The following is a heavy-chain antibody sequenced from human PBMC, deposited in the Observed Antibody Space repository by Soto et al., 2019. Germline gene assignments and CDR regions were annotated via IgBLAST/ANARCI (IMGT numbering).Heavy chain of an antibody. D-gene: IGHD7-27*01. J-gene: IGHJ4*02. CDR1: GYTFTSFG. Sequence: QGQLVQSGAEVKKPGASVKVSCKASGYTFTSFGISWVRQAPGQGLEWMGWISAYNGNTNYAQQVQGRVTMTTDTSTNTAYMELRSLRSDDTAVYYCTRDSGNLGNWAYFFDYWGQGTLVTVSS. CDR3: TRDSGNLGNWAYFFDY. V-gene: IGHV1-18*01. CDR2: ISAYNGNT.